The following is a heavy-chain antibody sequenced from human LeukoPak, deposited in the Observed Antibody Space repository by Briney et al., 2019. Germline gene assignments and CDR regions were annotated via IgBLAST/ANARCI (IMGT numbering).Heavy chain of an antibody. J-gene: IGHJ3*02. D-gene: IGHD5-18*01. V-gene: IGHV1-69*05. CDR3: ARAGYSYAQDAFDI. Sequence: ASVKVSCKASGGTFSSYAISWVRQAPGQGLEWMGRIIPIFGTANYAQEFQGRVTITTDESTSTAYMELSSLRSEDTAVYYCARAGYSYAQDAFDIWGQGTMVTVSS. CDR2: IIPIFGTA. CDR1: GGTFSSYA.